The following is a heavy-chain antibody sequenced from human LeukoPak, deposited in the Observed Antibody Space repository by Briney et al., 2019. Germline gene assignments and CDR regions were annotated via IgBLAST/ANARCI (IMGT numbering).Heavy chain of an antibody. D-gene: IGHD6-19*01. CDR2: IYYSGST. J-gene: IGHJ4*02. CDR3: VGVSSGWYYFDY. CDR1: GASISSYY. Sequence: SETLSLTCTVSGASISSYYWSWVRQPPGKGLEWIGYIYYSGSTNYNPSLKSRVTISVDTSKNQFSLKLSSVTAADTAVYYCVGVSSGWYYFDYWGQGTLVTVSS. V-gene: IGHV4-59*08.